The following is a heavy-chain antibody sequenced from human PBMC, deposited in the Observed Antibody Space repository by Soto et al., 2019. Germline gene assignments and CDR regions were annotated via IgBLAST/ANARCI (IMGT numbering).Heavy chain of an antibody. D-gene: IGHD4-17*01. Sequence: GASVKVSCKASGGTFSSYAISWVRQAPGQGLEWMGGIIPIFGTANYAQKFQGRVTITADGSTSTAYMELSSLRSEDTAVYYCARDIKDDYGDYVSPQVAIEAYYYYYYGMDVWGQGTTVTVSS. CDR1: GGTFSSYA. CDR3: ARDIKDDYGDYVSPQVAIEAYYYYYYGMDV. J-gene: IGHJ6*02. V-gene: IGHV1-69*13. CDR2: IIPIFGTA.